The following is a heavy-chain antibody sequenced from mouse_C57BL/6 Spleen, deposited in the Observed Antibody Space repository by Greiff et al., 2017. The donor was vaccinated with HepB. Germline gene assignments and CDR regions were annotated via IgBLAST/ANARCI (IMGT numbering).Heavy chain of an antibody. D-gene: IGHD1-1*01. V-gene: IGHV1-69*01. Sequence: QVQLQQPGAELVMPGASVKLSCKASGYTFTSYWMHWVKQRPGQGLEWIGEIDPSDSYTNYNQKFKGKSTLTVDKSSSTAYMQLSSRTSEDSAVYYGARLPQYYGSSYRDFDVWGTGTTVTVSS. CDR2: IDPSDSYT. J-gene: IGHJ1*03. CDR1: GYTFTSYW. CDR3: ARLPQYYGSSYRDFDV.